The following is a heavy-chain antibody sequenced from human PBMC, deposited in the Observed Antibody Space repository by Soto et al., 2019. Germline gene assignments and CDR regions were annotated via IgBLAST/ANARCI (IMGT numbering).Heavy chain of an antibody. Sequence: VESLKISCKGSGYSFTTYWIWCFLQMPDTGLEWMGVVYPGDSDTRYNPSFQGQVTISADKSVSTAYLQWSSLKASDTATYYCARRSSAIFGVAPFDYWGQGTLVTVSS. D-gene: IGHD3-3*01. J-gene: IGHJ4*02. CDR1: GYSFTTYW. CDR2: VYPGDSDT. V-gene: IGHV5-51*01. CDR3: ARRSSAIFGVAPFDY.